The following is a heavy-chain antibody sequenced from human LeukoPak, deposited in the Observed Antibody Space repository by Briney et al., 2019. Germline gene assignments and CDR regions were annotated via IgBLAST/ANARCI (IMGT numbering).Heavy chain of an antibody. D-gene: IGHD6-13*01. CDR3: ARDGQGRSSWYSGGYYYYYMDV. J-gene: IGHJ6*03. CDR2: ISSSGSTI. V-gene: IGHV3-11*01. CDR1: GFTFSDYY. Sequence: GESLRLSCAASGFTFSDYYMSWIRQAPGKGLEWVSYISSSGSTIYYADSVKGRFTISRDNAKNSLYLQMNSLRAEDMAVYYCARDGQGRSSWYSGGYYYYYMDVWGKGTTVTVSS.